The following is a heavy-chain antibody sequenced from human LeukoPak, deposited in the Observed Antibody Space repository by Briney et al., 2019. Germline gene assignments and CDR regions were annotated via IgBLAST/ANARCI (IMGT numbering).Heavy chain of an antibody. CDR2: IYWNDDK. Sequence: SGPTLVNPTQTLTLTCTFSGFSLSTSGVGVGWIRQPPGKALEWLALIYWNDDKRYSPSLKSRLTITKDTSKNQVVFTMTNMDPVDTATYYCAHSHPTYYDFWSGFFNNWFDPWGQGTLVTVSS. D-gene: IGHD3-3*01. J-gene: IGHJ5*02. V-gene: IGHV2-5*01. CDR3: AHSHPTYYDFWSGFFNNWFDP. CDR1: GFSLSTSGVG.